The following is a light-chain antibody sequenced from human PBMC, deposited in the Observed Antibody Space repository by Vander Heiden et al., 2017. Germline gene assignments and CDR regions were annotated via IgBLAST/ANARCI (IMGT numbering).Light chain of an antibody. CDR1: QSVRSSH. CDR3: QQYDSPPRT. Sequence: EIVLTQSPGTLSLSPGERANLSCRASQSVRSSHLAWYQQKPGQAPRLLIYGTSSRATGIPDSFSGSGSGTDFTLTISRLEPEDFAVYYCQQYDSPPRTFGQGTKLENK. CDR2: GTS. V-gene: IGKV3-20*01. J-gene: IGKJ2*01.